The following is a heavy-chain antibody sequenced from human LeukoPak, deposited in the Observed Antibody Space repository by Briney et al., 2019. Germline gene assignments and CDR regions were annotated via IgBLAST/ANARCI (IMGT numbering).Heavy chain of an antibody. D-gene: IGHD3-16*01. Sequence: KASETLSLTCTASGGSISTYYWTWIRQPPGKGLEWIGYIYYSGSTNYNPALKSRVTISLDTSKNQFSLKLNSVTAADTAVYYCARRVTGRGTYYFDYWGQGTLVTVSS. V-gene: IGHV4-59*08. CDR1: GGSISTYY. CDR2: IYYSGST. J-gene: IGHJ4*02. CDR3: ARRVTGRGTYYFDY.